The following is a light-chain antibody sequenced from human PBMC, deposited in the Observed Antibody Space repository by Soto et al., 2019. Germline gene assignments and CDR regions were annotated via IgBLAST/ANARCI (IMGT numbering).Light chain of an antibody. V-gene: IGKV1-5*01. Sequence: DIQMTQSPSSLSASVGDRVTITCRASQSITYWLAWYQQKPGRAPKLLIYDVFNLQSGVPSRFSGSGSGTEFTLTISSQQPDDSATYSCQRYHSFSFTCGQGTKLEIK. CDR2: DVF. J-gene: IGKJ2*01. CDR1: QSITYW. CDR3: QRYHSFSFT.